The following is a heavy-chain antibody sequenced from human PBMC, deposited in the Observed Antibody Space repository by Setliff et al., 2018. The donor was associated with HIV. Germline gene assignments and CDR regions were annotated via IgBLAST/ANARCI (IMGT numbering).Heavy chain of an antibody. V-gene: IGHV4-59*08. Sequence: SETLSLTCTVSGGSISSFYWSWIRQPPGKGLEWIGYIYYSGSTSYNPSLKSRVTISVDTSETQFSLKLSSVTAADTAVYYCARHAPRNHDLAGVFYPYYMDVWGKGTTVTVSS. CDR3: ARHAPRNHDLAGVFYPYYMDV. CDR1: GGSISSFY. J-gene: IGHJ6*03. CDR2: IYYSGST. D-gene: IGHD1-1*01.